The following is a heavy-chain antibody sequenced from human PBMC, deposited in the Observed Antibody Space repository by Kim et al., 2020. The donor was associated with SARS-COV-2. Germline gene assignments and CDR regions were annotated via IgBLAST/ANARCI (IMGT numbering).Heavy chain of an antibody. V-gene: IGHV1-69*13. D-gene: IGHD6-13*01. Sequence: SVKVSCKASGGTFSSYAISWVRQAPGQGLEWMGGIIPIFGTANYAQKFQGRVTITADESTSTAYMELSSLRSEDTAVYYCAKAWGRSSWYRWYFDLWGRGTLVTVSS. CDR2: IIPIFGTA. CDR1: GGTFSSYA. CDR3: AKAWGRSSWYRWYFDL. J-gene: IGHJ2*01.